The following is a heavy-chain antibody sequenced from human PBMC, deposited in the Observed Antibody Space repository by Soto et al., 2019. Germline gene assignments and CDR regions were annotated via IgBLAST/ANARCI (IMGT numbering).Heavy chain of an antibody. CDR3: ARGLMITFGGVIVIRGRSLLHGTNYYMDG. CDR1: GGSFSGYY. J-gene: IGHJ6*03. CDR2: INHSGST. D-gene: IGHD3-16*02. Sequence: SETLSLTCAVYGGSFSGYYWSWIRQPPGKGLEWIGEINHSGSTNYNPSLKSRVTISVDTSKNQFSLKLSSVTAADTAVYYCARGLMITFGGVIVIRGRSLLHGTNYYMDGWGKGTTVNVSS. V-gene: IGHV4-34*01.